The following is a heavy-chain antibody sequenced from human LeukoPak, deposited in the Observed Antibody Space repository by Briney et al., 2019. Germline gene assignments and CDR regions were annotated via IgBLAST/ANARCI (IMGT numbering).Heavy chain of an antibody. Sequence: ASVKVSCKASGYTFTSYDINWVRQATGQGLEWMGWMNPNSGNTGYAQKFQGRVTMTRNTSISTAYMELSSLRSEDTALYYCAKDKGLLEQQLVGPLDYWGQGTLVTVSS. CDR2: MNPNSGNT. CDR1: GYTFTSYD. V-gene: IGHV1-8*01. CDR3: AKDKGLLEQQLVGPLDY. J-gene: IGHJ4*02. D-gene: IGHD6-13*01.